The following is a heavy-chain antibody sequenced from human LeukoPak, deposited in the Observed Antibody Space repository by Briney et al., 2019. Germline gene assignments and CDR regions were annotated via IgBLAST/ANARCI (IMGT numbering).Heavy chain of an antibody. CDR1: GFTFSNYW. Sequence: GGSLRLSCAASGFTFSNYWMHWVRQAPGKGLVWVSRIHPDGSSTNYADSVKGRFTISRDNAKNTQYLQINSLRADDTAVYFCARAGQYRFDYWGQGTLVTVSS. J-gene: IGHJ4*02. V-gene: IGHV3-74*01. CDR3: ARAGQYRFDY. D-gene: IGHD2-2*02. CDR2: IHPDGSST.